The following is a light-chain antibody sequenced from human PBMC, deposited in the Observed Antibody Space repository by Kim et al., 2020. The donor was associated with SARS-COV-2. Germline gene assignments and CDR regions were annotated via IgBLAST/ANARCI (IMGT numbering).Light chain of an antibody. CDR2: EGT. Sequence: GQSITISCTGTSSDVGAYNLVSWYQQYPGKVPKLMIYEGTKRPSGVSRRFPGSKSGNTASLTISGLQADDEAVYYCCSYAGSSTFVFGTGTQLTVL. CDR1: SSDVGAYNL. J-gene: IGLJ1*01. CDR3: CSYAGSSTFV. V-gene: IGLV2-23*01.